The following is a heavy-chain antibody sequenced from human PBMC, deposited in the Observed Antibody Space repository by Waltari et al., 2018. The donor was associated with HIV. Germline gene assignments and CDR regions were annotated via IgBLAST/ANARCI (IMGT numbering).Heavy chain of an antibody. J-gene: IGHJ2*01. CDR1: GGSISNYY. V-gene: IGHV4-59*01. CDR3: ARGTYGDYVYWYFNL. D-gene: IGHD4-17*01. Sequence: QVLLQESGPGLVKPSETLSLPCTVSGGSISNYYWNWIRPPPGKGLEWIGYIYYSGSTKYNPSLKSRVTISVDTSKNQFSLKLSSVTAADTAVYYCARGTYGDYVYWYFNLWGRGTLVTVSS. CDR2: IYYSGST.